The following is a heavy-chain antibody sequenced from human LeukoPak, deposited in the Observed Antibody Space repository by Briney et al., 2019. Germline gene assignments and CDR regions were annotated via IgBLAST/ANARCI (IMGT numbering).Heavy chain of an antibody. CDR2: IDPYTRNT. CDR1: GYSFVGYY. Sequence: ASVKVSCKASGYSFVGYYLHWVRQAPGQGLEWMSWIDPYTRNTHYALKFQGRLTVTRDTSISTTYMELSWLTSDDTAMYYCAREYSASEHWGQGTLVTVSS. V-gene: IGHV1-2*02. J-gene: IGHJ1*01. D-gene: IGHD5-12*01. CDR3: AREYSASEH.